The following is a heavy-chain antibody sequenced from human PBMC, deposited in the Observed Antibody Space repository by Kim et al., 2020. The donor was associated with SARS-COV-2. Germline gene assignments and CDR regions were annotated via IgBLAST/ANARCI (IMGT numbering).Heavy chain of an antibody. V-gene: IGHV4-59*01. Sequence: SETLSLTCTVSGGSISSYYWSWIRQPPGKGLEWIGYIYYSGSTNYNPSLKSRVTISVDTSKNQFSLKLSSVTAADTAVYYCARVSEGYYDSSGYPHDAFDIWGQGTMVTVSS. CDR1: GGSISSYY. CDR3: ARVSEGYYDSSGYPHDAFDI. D-gene: IGHD3-22*01. CDR2: IYYSGST. J-gene: IGHJ3*02.